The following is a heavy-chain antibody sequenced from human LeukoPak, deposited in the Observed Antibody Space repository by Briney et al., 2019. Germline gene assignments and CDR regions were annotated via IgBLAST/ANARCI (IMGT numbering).Heavy chain of an antibody. J-gene: IGHJ4*02. CDR2: INHSGST. CDR3: ARGGRIVGATTRY. V-gene: IGHV4-34*01. CDR1: GGSFSGYY. Sequence: HPSETLSLTCAVYGGSFSGYYWSWIRQPPGKGLEWIGEINHSGSTNYNPSLKSRVTISVDTSKNQFSLKLSSVTAADTAVYYCARGGRIVGATTRYWGQGTLVTVSS. D-gene: IGHD1-26*01.